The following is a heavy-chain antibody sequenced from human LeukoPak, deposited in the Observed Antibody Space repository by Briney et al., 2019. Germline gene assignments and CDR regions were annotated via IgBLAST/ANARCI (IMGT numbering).Heavy chain of an antibody. Sequence: ASVKVSCKASGYTFISYCMHWVRQAPGQGLEWMGVINPSGGSTNYAQKFQGRVTMTRDTSTNTVYMELSSLRSEDTAVYYCARGSSYGSGTYYYPFDYWGQGTLVTVSS. CDR2: INPSGGST. J-gene: IGHJ4*02. CDR3: ARGSSYGSGTYYYPFDY. CDR1: GYTFISYC. V-gene: IGHV1-46*01. D-gene: IGHD3-10*01.